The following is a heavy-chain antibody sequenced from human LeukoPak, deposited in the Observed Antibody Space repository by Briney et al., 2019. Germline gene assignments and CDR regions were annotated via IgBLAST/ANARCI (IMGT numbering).Heavy chain of an antibody. D-gene: IGHD2-2*01. Sequence: SETLSLTCTVSGGSISSYYWSWIRQPAGKGLEWIGRIYTSGSTNYNPSLKSRVTMSVDTSKNQFSLKLSSVTAADTAVYYCARGYCSSISCLFDYWGQGTLVTVSS. V-gene: IGHV4-4*07. CDR3: ARGYCSSISCLFDY. CDR1: GGSISSYY. CDR2: IYTSGST. J-gene: IGHJ4*02.